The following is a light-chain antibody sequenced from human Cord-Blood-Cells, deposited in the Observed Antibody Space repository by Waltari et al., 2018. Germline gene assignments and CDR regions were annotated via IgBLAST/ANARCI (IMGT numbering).Light chain of an antibody. J-gene: IGKJ4*01. CDR3: QQYNNWPPLT. CDR2: GAS. CDR1: QCVTSN. V-gene: IGKV3-15*01. Sequence: EIVMTQSPATLSVSPGERATLSCRASQCVTSNLAWYQQKPGQAPRPLIYGASTRATCIPARFSGSGSGTEFTLTISSLQSEDFAVYYCQQYNNWPPLTFGGGTKVEIK.